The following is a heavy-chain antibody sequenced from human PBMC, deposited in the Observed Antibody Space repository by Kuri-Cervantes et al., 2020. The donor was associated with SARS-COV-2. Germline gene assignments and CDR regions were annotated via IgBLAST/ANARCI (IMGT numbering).Heavy chain of an antibody. Sequence: GESLKISCAASGFIFGNYGMHWVRQAPGKGLEWVSAISGSGGSTYYADSVKGRFTISRDNAKNSLYLQMNSLRAEDTAVYYCARDLKTSRETDYWGQGTLVTVSS. CDR1: GFIFGNYG. V-gene: IGHV3-21*01. CDR3: ARDLKTSRETDY. D-gene: IGHD3-10*01. CDR2: ISGSGGST. J-gene: IGHJ4*02.